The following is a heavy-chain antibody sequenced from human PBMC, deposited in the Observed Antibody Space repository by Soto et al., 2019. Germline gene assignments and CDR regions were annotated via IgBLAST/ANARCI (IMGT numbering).Heavy chain of an antibody. D-gene: IGHD6-6*01. CDR1: GGTFSSYA. V-gene: IGHV1-69*12. CDR3: SHSTSSAARPSTSRNDHYYYYYGMDV. CDR2: IIPIFGTA. Sequence: QVQLVQSGAEVKKPGSSVKVSCKASGGTFSSYAISWVRQAPGQGLEWMGGIIPIFGTANYAQKFQGRVTITADESTSTAYMELRSLRSEDTAVYYCSHSTSSAARPSTSRNDHYYYYYGMDVWGQGTTVTVSS. J-gene: IGHJ6*02.